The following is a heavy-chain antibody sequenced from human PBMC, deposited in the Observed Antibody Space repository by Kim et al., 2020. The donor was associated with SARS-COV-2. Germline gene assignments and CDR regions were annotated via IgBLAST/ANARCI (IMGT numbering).Heavy chain of an antibody. CDR3: AKDIEWRITIFGADY. CDR1: GFTFSSYG. D-gene: IGHD3-3*01. Sequence: GGSLRLSCAASGFTFSSYGMHWVRQAPGKGLEWVAVISYDGSNKYYADSVKGRFTISRDNSKNTLYLQMNSLRAEDTAVYYCAKDIEWRITIFGADYWGQGTLVTVSS. J-gene: IGHJ4*02. CDR2: ISYDGSNK. V-gene: IGHV3-30*18.